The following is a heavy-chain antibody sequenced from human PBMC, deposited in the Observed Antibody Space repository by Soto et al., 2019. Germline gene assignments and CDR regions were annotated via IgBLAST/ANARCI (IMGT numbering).Heavy chain of an antibody. Sequence: GGSLRLSCAASGFIFSSYSMNWVRQAPGKGLEWVSAISGSGGSTYYADSVKGRFTISRDNSKNTLYLQMNSLRAEDTAVYYCAKDALWFGEFNWFDPWGQGTLVTVSS. J-gene: IGHJ5*02. V-gene: IGHV3-23*01. CDR3: AKDALWFGEFNWFDP. CDR1: GFIFSSYS. D-gene: IGHD3-10*01. CDR2: ISGSGGST.